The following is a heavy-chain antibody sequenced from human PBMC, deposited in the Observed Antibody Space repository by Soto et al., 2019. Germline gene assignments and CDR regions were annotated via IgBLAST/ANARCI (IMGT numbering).Heavy chain of an antibody. J-gene: IGHJ6*03. CDR2: IYHSGST. CDR3: ARGGRYYYYYYMDV. V-gene: IGHV4-4*02. Sequence: PSETLSLTCAVSGGSISRSNWWSWVRQPPGKGLEWIGEIYHSGSTNYNPSLKSRVTISVDTSKNQFSLKLSSVTAADTAVYYCARGGRYYYYYYMDVWGKGTTVTVSS. CDR1: GGSISRSNW.